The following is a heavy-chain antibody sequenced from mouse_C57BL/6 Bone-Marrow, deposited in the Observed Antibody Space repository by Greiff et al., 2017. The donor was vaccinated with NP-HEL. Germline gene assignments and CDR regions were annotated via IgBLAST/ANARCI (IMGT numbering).Heavy chain of an antibody. V-gene: IGHV1-55*01. CDR1: GYTFTNYW. CDR3: ARPQYYGSSRFP. J-gene: IGHJ4*01. D-gene: IGHD1-1*01. Sequence: VQLQQPGAELVKPGASVKMSCKASGYTFTNYWITWVKQRPGQGLEWIGDIYPGSGSTNYNEKFKSKATLTVDTSSSTAYMQLSSLTSEDAAVYYCARPQYYGSSRFPWGQGTSVTVSS. CDR2: IYPGSGST.